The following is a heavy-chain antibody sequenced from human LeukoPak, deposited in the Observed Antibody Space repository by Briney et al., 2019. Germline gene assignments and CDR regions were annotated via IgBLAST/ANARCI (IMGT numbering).Heavy chain of an antibody. V-gene: IGHV4-59*01. CDR2: IYYSGST. J-gene: IGHJ4*02. Sequence: PSETLSLTCTVSGGSISSYYWSWIRQPPGKGLEWIGYIYYSGSTNYNPSLKSRVTISVDTSKNQFSLKLSSVTAADTAVYYCARDGVGYYFDYWGQGTLVTVSS. CDR1: GGSISSYY. D-gene: IGHD2-15*01. CDR3: ARDGVGYYFDY.